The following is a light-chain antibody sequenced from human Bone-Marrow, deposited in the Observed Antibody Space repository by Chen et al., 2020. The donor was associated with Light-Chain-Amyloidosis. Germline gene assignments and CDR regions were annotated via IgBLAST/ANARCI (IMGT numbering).Light chain of an antibody. Sequence: QSALTQPASVSGSPGHSITIPCTGTSSDVGGDNHVSWYQQHPAKAPKLMIYEVTNRPSWVPDRFSGSKSDNTAYLTISGLQTEDEADYFCSSYTITNTRVFGSGTRVTV. CDR3: SSYTITNTRV. CDR1: SSDVGGDNH. V-gene: IGLV2-14*01. J-gene: IGLJ1*01. CDR2: EVT.